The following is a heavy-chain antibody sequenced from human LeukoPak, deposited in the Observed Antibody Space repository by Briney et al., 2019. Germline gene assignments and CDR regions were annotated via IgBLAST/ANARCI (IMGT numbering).Heavy chain of an antibody. J-gene: IGHJ2*01. CDR3: ARDRDSSGLRDFDL. D-gene: IGHD3-22*01. Sequence: SETLSLTCTVSGGSINSYYWSWIRQPPGKGLEWIVYIYYSGNTNYNPSLKSRVSISIDTSKNQLSLQLSSVTAADTAVYYCARDRDSSGLRDFDLWGRGTLVTVSA. V-gene: IGHV4-59*01. CDR1: GGSINSYY. CDR2: IYYSGNT.